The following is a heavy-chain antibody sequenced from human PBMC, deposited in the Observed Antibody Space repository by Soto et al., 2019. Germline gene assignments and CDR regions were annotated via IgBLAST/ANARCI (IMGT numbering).Heavy chain of an antibody. CDR3: ARAHYGDLGYYYYYMDF. V-gene: IGHV1-8*01. CDR2: MNPNSGNT. J-gene: IGHJ6*03. D-gene: IGHD4-17*01. Sequence: ASVKVSCKASGYTFTSYDINWVRQATGQGLEWMGWMNPNSGNTGYAQKFRGRVTMTRNTSISTAYMELSSLRSEDTAVYYCARAHYGDLGYYYYYMDFWGKGTTVTVSS. CDR1: GYTFTSYD.